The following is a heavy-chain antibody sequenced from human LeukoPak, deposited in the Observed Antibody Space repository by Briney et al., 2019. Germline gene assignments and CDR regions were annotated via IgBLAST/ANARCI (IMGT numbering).Heavy chain of an antibody. CDR2: IYTSGST. CDR1: GGSISSYY. CDR3: ARVGTTVTTVIDY. J-gene: IGHJ4*02. Sequence: SETLSLTCTVSGGSISSYYWSWIRQPPGKGLEWIGYIYTSGSTNYNPSLKSRVTISVDTSKNQFSLKLRSVTAADTAVYYCARVGTTVTTVIDYWGQGTLVTVSS. D-gene: IGHD4-11*01. V-gene: IGHV4-4*09.